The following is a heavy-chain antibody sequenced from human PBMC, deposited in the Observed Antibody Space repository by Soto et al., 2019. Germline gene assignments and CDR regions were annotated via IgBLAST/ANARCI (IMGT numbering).Heavy chain of an antibody. CDR1: GDSVSSDRYF. CDR3: ARIVVGATVDL. V-gene: IGHV4-61*01. CDR2: ISYTGDT. Sequence: SETLSLTCSVSGDSVSSDRYFWTWIRQPPGKGLERIAYISYTGDTNYNPSLKSRVTISVDTSRNQFSLTLTSVTAADTAVYFCARIVVGATVDLWGQGSLVTVPS. D-gene: IGHD1-26*01. J-gene: IGHJ5*02.